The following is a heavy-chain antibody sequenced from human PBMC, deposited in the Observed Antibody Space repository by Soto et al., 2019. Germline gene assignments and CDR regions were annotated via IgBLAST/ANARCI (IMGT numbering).Heavy chain of an antibody. Sequence: EVQLLESGGGLVQPGGSLRLSCAASGFTFSSYAMSWVRQAPGKGLEWVSAISASGGSTYYADSVKGRFTVSRDNSKNTLYLQMNSLRAGDTAVYYCAKDRGDYYYYGMDFWGQGTTVTVSS. CDR3: AKDRGDYYYYGMDF. J-gene: IGHJ6*02. V-gene: IGHV3-23*01. CDR2: ISASGGST. CDR1: GFTFSSYA.